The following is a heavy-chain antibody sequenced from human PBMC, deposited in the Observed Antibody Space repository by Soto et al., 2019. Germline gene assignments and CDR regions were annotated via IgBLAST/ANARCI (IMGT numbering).Heavy chain of an antibody. J-gene: IGHJ6*02. V-gene: IGHV3-30-3*01. Sequence: QVQLVESGGGVVQPGRSLRLSCAASGFTFSSYAMHWVRQAPGKGLEWVAVISYDGSNKYYADSVKGRFTISRDNSKSTLYLQMNSLRAEDTAVYYCARGNGGMDVWGQGTTVTVSS. D-gene: IGHD4-4*01. CDR1: GFTFSSYA. CDR3: ARGNGGMDV. CDR2: ISYDGSNK.